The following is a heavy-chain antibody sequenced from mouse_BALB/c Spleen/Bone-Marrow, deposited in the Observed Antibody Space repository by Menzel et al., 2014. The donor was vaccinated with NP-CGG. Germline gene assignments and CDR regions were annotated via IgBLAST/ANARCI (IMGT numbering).Heavy chain of an antibody. CDR2: IYPGDGDT. D-gene: IGHD2-4*01. J-gene: IGHJ2*01. V-gene: IGHV1-82*01. CDR1: GYAFSSSW. Sequence: VQLQQSGPELVKPGASVKISRKASGYAFSSSWMNWVKQRPGQGLEWIGRIYPGDGDTNYNGKFKTKATLTVDKSSNTAYMQLSRLTSEDSAVYCCARKGADYEDYWGQGTTLTVSS. CDR3: ARKGADYEDY.